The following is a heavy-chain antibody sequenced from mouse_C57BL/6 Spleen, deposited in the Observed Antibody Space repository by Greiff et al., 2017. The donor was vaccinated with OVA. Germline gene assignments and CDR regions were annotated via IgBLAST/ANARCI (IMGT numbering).Heavy chain of an antibody. CDR3: ARDEYYGSSPY. CDR1: GFTFSSYA. V-gene: IGHV5-4*01. J-gene: IGHJ2*01. D-gene: IGHD1-1*01. Sequence: EVHLVESGGGLVKPGGSLKLSCAASGFTFSSYAMSWVRQTPEKRLEWVATISDGGSYTYYPDNVKGRFTISRDNAKNNLYLQMSHLKSEDTAMYYCARDEYYGSSPYWGQGTTLTVSS. CDR2: ISDGGSYT.